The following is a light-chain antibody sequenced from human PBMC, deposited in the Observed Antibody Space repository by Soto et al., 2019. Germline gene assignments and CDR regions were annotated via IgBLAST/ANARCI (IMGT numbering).Light chain of an antibody. J-gene: IGLJ2*01. Sequence: QSALTQPASVSGSPGQSITISCTGTSSDVGGYNYVSWYQQHPGKAPKLMIYDVSNRPSGVSNRFSGSKSGNTASLTISWLQAADEADYYGSSYTSSSTRVVFGGGTKVTVL. V-gene: IGLV2-14*01. CDR3: SSYTSSSTRVV. CDR2: DVS. CDR1: SSDVGGYNY.